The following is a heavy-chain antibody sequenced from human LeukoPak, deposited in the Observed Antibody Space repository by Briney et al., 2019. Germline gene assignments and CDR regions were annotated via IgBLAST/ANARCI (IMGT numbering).Heavy chain of an antibody. D-gene: IGHD1-14*01. Sequence: ASVKVSCKASGYTFTSYDINWVRQATGQEPEWVGWMNPNSGHTGYAQEFQGRVTFTWDTAISTAYMELSSLRSEDTAVYYCAKHYQTTFDCWGQGTLVIVSS. CDR3: AKHYQTTFDC. J-gene: IGHJ4*02. CDR1: GYTFTSYD. CDR2: MNPNSGHT. V-gene: IGHV1-8*03.